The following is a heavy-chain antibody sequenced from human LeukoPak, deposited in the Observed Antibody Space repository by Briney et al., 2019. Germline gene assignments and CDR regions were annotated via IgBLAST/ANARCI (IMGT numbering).Heavy chain of an antibody. J-gene: IGHJ4*02. CDR1: GFTFSNAW. CDR2: IKSKTDGGTT. CDR3: ARDASTSCFDY. D-gene: IGHD2-2*01. Sequence: AGGSLRLSCAASGFTFSNAWMSWVRQAPGKGLEWVGRIKSKTDGGTTDYAAPVKGRFTISRDDSKNTLYLQMNSLKTEDTAVYYCARDASTSCFDYWGQGALVTVSS. V-gene: IGHV3-15*01.